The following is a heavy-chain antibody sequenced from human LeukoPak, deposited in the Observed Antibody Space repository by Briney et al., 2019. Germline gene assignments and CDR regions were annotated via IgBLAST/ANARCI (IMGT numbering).Heavy chain of an antibody. V-gene: IGHV3-33*01. D-gene: IGHD5-24*01. Sequence: PGRSLRLSCAASGFTFSSYGMHWVRQAPGKGLEWVAVIWYDGSNKYYADSVKGRFTISRDNAKNSLYLQMNSLRAEDTAVYYCARGRDGYNRSTNDYWGQGTLVTVSS. CDR3: ARGRDGYNRSTNDY. CDR1: GFTFSSYG. CDR2: IWYDGSNK. J-gene: IGHJ4*02.